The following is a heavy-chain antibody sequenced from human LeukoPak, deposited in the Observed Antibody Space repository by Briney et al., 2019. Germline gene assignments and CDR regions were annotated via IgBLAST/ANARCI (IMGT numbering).Heavy chain of an antibody. CDR1: GFTFSSYS. V-gene: IGHV3-48*04. Sequence: PGGSLRLSCAASGFTFSSYSMNWVRQASGKGLEWVSYITSSSSIIYYADSVKGRFTISRDNAKNSLYLQMSSLRAEDTAVYYCSNGGTVYYYGMDVWGQGTTVTVSS. CDR2: ITSSSSII. CDR3: SNGGTVYYYGMDV. J-gene: IGHJ6*02. D-gene: IGHD4-17*01.